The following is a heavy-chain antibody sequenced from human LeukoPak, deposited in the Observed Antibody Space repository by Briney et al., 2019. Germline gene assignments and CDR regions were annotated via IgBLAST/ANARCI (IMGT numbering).Heavy chain of an antibody. Sequence: PSETLSLTCAVYGGSFSGYYWSWIRQHPGKGLEWIGYIYYSGSAYYNPSLKSRLTISIDTSKNQFSLKLSSVTAADTAIYYCASWGGGTILWGQGTLVTVSS. J-gene: IGHJ4*02. CDR3: ASWGGGTIL. D-gene: IGHD3-9*01. V-gene: IGHV4-31*11. CDR2: IYYSGSA. CDR1: GGSFSGYY.